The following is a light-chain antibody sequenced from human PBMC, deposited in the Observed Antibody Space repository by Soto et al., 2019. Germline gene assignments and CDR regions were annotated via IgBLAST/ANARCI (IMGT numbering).Light chain of an antibody. Sequence: VLTQPASVSASPGQSITISCTGTSSDVGGYKFVSWYQHHPGKAPKLMIYEVNNRPSGVSNRFSGSKSGNTASLTISGLQPEDEADYYCLSYTSANTRVFGGGTKLTVL. CDR1: SSDVGGYKF. CDR2: EVN. J-gene: IGLJ3*02. V-gene: IGLV2-14*01. CDR3: LSYTSANTRV.